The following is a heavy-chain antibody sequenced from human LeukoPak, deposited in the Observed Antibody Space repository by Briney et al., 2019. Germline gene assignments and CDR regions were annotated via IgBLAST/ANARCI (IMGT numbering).Heavy chain of an antibody. J-gene: IGHJ4*02. CDR1: GGTFSSYA. D-gene: IGHD3-22*01. CDR2: IIPILGIA. CDR3: ATSYDSSGYYYGVDY. Sequence: SVKVSCKASGGTFSSYAISWVRQAPGQGLEWMGRIIPILGIANYAQKFQGRVTITADKSTSTAYMELSSLRSEDTAVYYCATSYDSSGYYYGVDYWGQGTLVTVSS. V-gene: IGHV1-69*04.